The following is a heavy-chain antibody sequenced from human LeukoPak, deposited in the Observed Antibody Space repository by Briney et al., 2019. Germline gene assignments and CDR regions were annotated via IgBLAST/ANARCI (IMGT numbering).Heavy chain of an antibody. J-gene: IGHJ4*02. CDR2: INHSGST. Sequence: SETLSLTCAVYGGSFSGYYWSWIRQPPGKGLEWIGEINHSGSTNYNPSLKSRVTISVDTSKNQFSLKLSSVTAADTAVYYCARDTPSVRGYSGHDYWGQGTLVTVSS. CDR3: ARDTPSVRGYSGHDY. D-gene: IGHD5-12*01. CDR1: GGSFSGYY. V-gene: IGHV4-34*01.